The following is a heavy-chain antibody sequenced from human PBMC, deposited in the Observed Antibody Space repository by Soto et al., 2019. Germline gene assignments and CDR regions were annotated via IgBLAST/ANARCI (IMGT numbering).Heavy chain of an antibody. CDR1: GNSFTNYL. J-gene: IGHJ6*02. CDR2: IYPGDSDT. V-gene: IGHV5-51*01. Sequence: PXESLKVSWQCSGNSFTNYLIGWVLQMPGKGLEWMGIIYPGDSDTRYSPSFQGQVTISADKSISTAYLQWSSLKASDTAMYYCARHYCSSTSCYPAYYYYYGMDVWGQGTTVTVSS. D-gene: IGHD2-2*01. CDR3: ARHYCSSTSCYPAYYYYYGMDV.